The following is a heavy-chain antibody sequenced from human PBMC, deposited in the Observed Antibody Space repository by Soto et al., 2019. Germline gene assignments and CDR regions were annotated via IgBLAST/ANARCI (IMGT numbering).Heavy chain of an antibody. V-gene: IGHV3-23*01. CDR2: LDGSGGST. D-gene: IGHD3-22*01. CDR3: AKDIVPDSSGYSDAFDI. J-gene: IGHJ3*02. CDR1: GFTFSTHG. Sequence: EVQLLESGGGLVQPGGSLRLSCAASGFTFSTHGMTWVRQAPGKGLEWVSALDGSGGSTYYADSVKGRFTISRDNSKNTLYLQMNSLRAEDTAVYYCAKDIVPDSSGYSDAFDIWGQGTMVTVSS.